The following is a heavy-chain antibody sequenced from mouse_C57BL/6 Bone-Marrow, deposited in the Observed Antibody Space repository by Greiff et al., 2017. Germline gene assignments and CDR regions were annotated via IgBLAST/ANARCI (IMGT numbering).Heavy chain of an antibody. D-gene: IGHD5-1-1*01. Sequence: VQLLQSGAELVRPGASVTLSCKASGYTFTDYEMHWVKQTPVHGLEWIGAIDPETGGTAYNQKFKGKAILTADKSSSTAYLELRSLTSEDSAVYYCARGYRLYYWGQGTTLTVSS. CDR2: IDPETGGT. CDR1: GYTFTDYE. CDR3: ARGYRLYY. J-gene: IGHJ2*01. V-gene: IGHV1-15*01.